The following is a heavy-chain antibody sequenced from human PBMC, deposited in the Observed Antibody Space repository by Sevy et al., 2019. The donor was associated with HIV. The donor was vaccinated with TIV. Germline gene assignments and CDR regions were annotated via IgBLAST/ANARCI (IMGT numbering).Heavy chain of an antibody. Sequence: SGPTLVKPTQTLTLTCTFSGFSLSTTGVAVGWIRQPPGKALEWLALIYWDDDKRYSPSLKSRLTITRDTSKNQVVLTMTNMDPVDTGTYCCAHDGSGFDYWGQGTLVTVSS. CDR1: GFSLSTTGVA. J-gene: IGHJ4*02. CDR3: AHDGSGFDY. CDR2: IYWDDDK. V-gene: IGHV2-5*02.